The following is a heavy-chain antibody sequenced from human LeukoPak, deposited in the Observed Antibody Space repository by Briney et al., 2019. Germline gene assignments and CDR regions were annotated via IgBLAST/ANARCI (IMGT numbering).Heavy chain of an antibody. V-gene: IGHV1-69*06. CDR2: IIPIFGTA. J-gene: IGHJ4*02. Sequence: ASVKVSCKASGGTFSSYAISWVRRAPGQGLEWMGGIIPIFGTANYAQKFQGRVTITADKSTSTAYMELSSLRSEDTAVYYCAREDYGSGSSYGFDYWGQGTLVTVSS. CDR3: AREDYGSGSSYGFDY. D-gene: IGHD3-10*01. CDR1: GGTFSSYA.